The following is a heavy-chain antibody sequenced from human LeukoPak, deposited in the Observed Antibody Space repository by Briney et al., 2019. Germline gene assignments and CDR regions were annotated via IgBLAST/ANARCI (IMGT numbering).Heavy chain of an antibody. CDR1: GIPFSNFW. J-gene: IGHJ4*02. CDR3: AFRSVAGRGVDS. V-gene: IGHV3-74*01. CDR2: IENDGRSS. Sequence: GGSLRLSCAASGIPFSNFWMHWVRQAPGKGLEWVSRIENDGRSSTYAASVKGRFTISRDNAKNMLYLQMNDLRVEDTAFYYCAFRSVAGRGVDSWGQGTLVTVSS. D-gene: IGHD6-19*01.